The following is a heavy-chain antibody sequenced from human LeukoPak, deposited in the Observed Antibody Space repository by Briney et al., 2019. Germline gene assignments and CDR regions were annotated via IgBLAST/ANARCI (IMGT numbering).Heavy chain of an antibody. CDR3: AKTGSDAFDI. CDR2: ISWNSGSI. CDR1: GFTFDYYA. V-gene: IGHV3-9*01. Sequence: PGGSLRLSCAASGFTFDYYAMHWVRRAPGKGLEWVSGISWNSGSIGYADSVKGRFTISRDNAKNSLYLQMNSLRAEDTALYYCAKTGSDAFDIWGQGTMVTVSS. D-gene: IGHD6-6*01. J-gene: IGHJ3*02.